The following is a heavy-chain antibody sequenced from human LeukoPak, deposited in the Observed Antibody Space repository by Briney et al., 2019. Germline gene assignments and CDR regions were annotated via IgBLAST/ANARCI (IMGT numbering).Heavy chain of an antibody. D-gene: IGHD1-1*01. CDR1: GGTFSSYA. J-gene: IGHJ3*02. V-gene: IGHV1-69*13. CDR2: IIPSFGTA. Sequence: SVKVSCKASGGTFSSYAISWVRQAPGQGLEWMGGIIPSFGTANYAQKFQGRVTITADESTSTSYMELSSLRSEDTGVYYCARVNWPYDLDILGQGTMVTVSS. CDR3: ARVNWPYDLDI.